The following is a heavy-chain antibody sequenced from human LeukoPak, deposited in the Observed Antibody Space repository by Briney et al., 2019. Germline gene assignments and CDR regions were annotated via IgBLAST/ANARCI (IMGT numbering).Heavy chain of an antibody. D-gene: IGHD3-22*01. CDR2: VFHSGST. CDR1: GGSISSYY. J-gene: IGHJ4*02. Sequence: SETLSLTCTVSGGSISSYYWSWIRQPPGKGLEWIGYVFHSGSTNYNPSLKSRVAISVDTSKNQFSLKLTSVTAADTAVYYCARDSSGYYRIDYWGQGTLVTVSS. V-gene: IGHV4-59*08. CDR3: ARDSSGYYRIDY.